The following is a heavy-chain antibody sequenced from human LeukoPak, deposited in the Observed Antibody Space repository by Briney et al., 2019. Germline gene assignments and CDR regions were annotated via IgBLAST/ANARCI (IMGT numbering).Heavy chain of an antibody. CDR3: TRGRVDMSTCVGVIVTFDY. D-gene: IGHD3-16*02. Sequence: GGSLRLSCTASGFTFGDYAMSWFRQAPGKGLEWVGFIRSKAYGGTTEYSASVRVRFTISRDASKSIAYLQMNSLKTEDTAVYYCTRGRVDMSTCVGVIVTFDYWGQGTLVTVSS. CDR2: IRSKAYGGTT. V-gene: IGHV3-49*01. CDR1: GFTFGDYA. J-gene: IGHJ4*02.